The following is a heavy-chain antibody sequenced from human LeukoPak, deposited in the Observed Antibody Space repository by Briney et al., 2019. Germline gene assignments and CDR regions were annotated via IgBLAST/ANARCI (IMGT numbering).Heavy chain of an antibody. J-gene: IGHJ4*02. CDR2: IYYSGST. Sequence: PSETLSLTCTVSGGSISSYYRSWIRQPPGKGLEWIGYIYYSGSTKYNPSFKSRVTISVDTSKNQFSLKLSSVTAADTAVYYCARQGIAAAALTFDYWGQGTLVTVSS. CDR1: GGSISSYY. CDR3: ARQGIAAAALTFDY. V-gene: IGHV4-59*08. D-gene: IGHD6-13*01.